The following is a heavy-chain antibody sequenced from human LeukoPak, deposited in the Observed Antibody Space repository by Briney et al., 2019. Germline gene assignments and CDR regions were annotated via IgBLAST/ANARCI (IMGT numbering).Heavy chain of an antibody. CDR3: ARVVDIVATTYYFDY. D-gene: IGHD5-12*01. Sequence: SVKDSCKASGGTFSSYAISWVRQAPGQGLEWMGRIIPILGIANYAQKFQGRVTITADKSTSTAYMELSSLRSEDTAVYYCARVVDIVATTYYFDYWGQGTLVTVSS. J-gene: IGHJ4*02. CDR1: GGTFSSYA. V-gene: IGHV1-69*04. CDR2: IIPILGIA.